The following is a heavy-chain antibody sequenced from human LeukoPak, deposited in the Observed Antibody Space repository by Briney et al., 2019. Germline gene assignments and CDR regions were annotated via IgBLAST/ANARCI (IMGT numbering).Heavy chain of an antibody. Sequence: GASVKVSCKASGYTLTGYYMHWVRQAPGQGLEWMGWINPNSGGTNYAQKFQGRVTMTRDTSISTAYMELSRLRSDDTAVYYCARGDYDILTGPTLYYFDYWGQGTLVTVSS. D-gene: IGHD3-9*01. J-gene: IGHJ4*02. CDR2: INPNSGGT. CDR3: ARGDYDILTGPTLYYFDY. V-gene: IGHV1-2*02. CDR1: GYTLTGYY.